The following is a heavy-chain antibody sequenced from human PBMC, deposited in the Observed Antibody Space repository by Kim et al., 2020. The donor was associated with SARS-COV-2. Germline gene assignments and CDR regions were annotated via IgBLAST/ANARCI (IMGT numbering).Heavy chain of an antibody. CDR2: INGGSGNT. V-gene: IGHV1-3*01. CDR1: EYTFSSYA. Sequence: ASVKVSCKASEYTFSSYAVHWVRQAPGQRLEWMGWINGGSGNTRYSQNFQDRVTITRDTSASTAYMELSSLRSEDTAVYYCAREGSIAAAGNSRQAGKDVWAQGTTVTVSS. D-gene: IGHD6-13*01. CDR3: AREGSIAAAGNSRQAGKDV. J-gene: IGHJ6*02.